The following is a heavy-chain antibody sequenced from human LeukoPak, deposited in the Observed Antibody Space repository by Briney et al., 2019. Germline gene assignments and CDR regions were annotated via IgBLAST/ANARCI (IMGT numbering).Heavy chain of an antibody. J-gene: IGHJ5*02. D-gene: IGHD6-13*01. Sequence: GGSLRLSCAASGFTFSSYGMHWVRQAPGKGLEWVAFIRYDGSNKYYADSVKGRFTISRDNSKNTLYLQMNSLRAEDTAVYYCAKDPSSSWKNWFDPWGQGTLVTVSS. CDR3: AKDPSSSWKNWFDP. CDR2: IRYDGSNK. V-gene: IGHV3-30*02. CDR1: GFTFSSYG.